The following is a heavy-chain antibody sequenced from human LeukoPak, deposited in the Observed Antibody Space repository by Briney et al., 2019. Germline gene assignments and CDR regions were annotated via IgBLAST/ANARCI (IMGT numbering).Heavy chain of an antibody. D-gene: IGHD6-19*01. Sequence: GGSLRLSCAASGFTFSSYWMSWVRQAPGKGLEWVANIKQDGGKKYYVDSVKGRFTISRDNAKNSLYLQMNSLRAEDTAVYYCASGGYSSGWYYFDYWGQGTLVTVSS. CDR1: GFTFSSYW. V-gene: IGHV3-7*01. CDR3: ASGGYSSGWYYFDY. CDR2: IKQDGGKK. J-gene: IGHJ4*02.